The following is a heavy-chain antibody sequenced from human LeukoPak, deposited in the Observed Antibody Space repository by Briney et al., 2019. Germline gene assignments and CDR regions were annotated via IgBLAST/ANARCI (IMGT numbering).Heavy chain of an antibody. V-gene: IGHV3-33*06. Sequence: GRSLRLSCAASGFTFSTYGMRWVRQAPGKGLEWVAVMWYDGSNKYYADSVKGRFTISRDNSKNTLYLQMNSLRAEDTAVYYCAKGHSSGWSHNFDYWGQGTLVTVSS. CDR3: AKGHSSGWSHNFDY. CDR2: MWYDGSNK. J-gene: IGHJ4*02. D-gene: IGHD6-19*01. CDR1: GFTFSTYG.